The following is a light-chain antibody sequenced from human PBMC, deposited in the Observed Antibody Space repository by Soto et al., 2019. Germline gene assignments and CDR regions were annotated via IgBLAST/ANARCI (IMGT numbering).Light chain of an antibody. CDR1: QDIRSNY. J-gene: IGKJ1*01. Sequence: ETVLTQSPGTLSLSPGERATLSCMASQDIRSNYLAWYRQTPGQAPRLLIYGASKRASGIADRFSGSGSGTDFTLIISRLEPEDFALYYCQQYDSSPWTFGQGTKVEIK. V-gene: IGKV3-20*01. CDR2: GAS. CDR3: QQYDSSPWT.